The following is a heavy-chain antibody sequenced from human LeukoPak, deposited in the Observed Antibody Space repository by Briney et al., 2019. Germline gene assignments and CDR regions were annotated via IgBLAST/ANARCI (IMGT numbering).Heavy chain of an antibody. V-gene: IGHV3-73*01. D-gene: IGHD6-19*01. CDR2: IRSKANSYAT. CDR1: GFTFSGSA. Sequence: GGSLRLSCAASGFTFSGSAMHWVRQASGKGLEWVGRIRSKANSYATAYAASVKGRFTISRDNAKNSLYLQMNSLRAEDTAVYYCAVSGWSHFDYWGQGTLVTVSS. J-gene: IGHJ4*02. CDR3: AVSGWSHFDY.